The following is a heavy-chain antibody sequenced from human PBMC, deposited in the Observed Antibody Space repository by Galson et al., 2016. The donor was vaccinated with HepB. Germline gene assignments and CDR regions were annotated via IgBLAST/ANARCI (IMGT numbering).Heavy chain of an antibody. CDR3: ARDLPEETAGALDV. J-gene: IGHJ3*01. D-gene: IGHD1-14*01. Sequence: SLRLSCAASGFSVSSNYMTWVRQAPGKGLEWVSVIYINGNGYYADSVRGRSTISRDNSKNTVYLQMNSLRAEDTAMYYCARDLPEETAGALDVWGQGTMVIVSS. CDR1: GFSVSSNY. CDR2: IYINGNG. V-gene: IGHV3-53*01.